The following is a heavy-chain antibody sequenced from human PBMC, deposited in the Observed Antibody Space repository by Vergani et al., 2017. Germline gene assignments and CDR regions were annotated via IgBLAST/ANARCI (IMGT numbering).Heavy chain of an antibody. V-gene: IGHV2-70*01. CDR2: IDWDDDK. CDR1: GFSLSTSGMC. D-gene: IGHD3-22*01. Sequence: QVTLRESGPALVKSTQTLTLTCTFSGFSLSTSGMCVSWIRQPPGKALEWLALIDWDDDKYYSTSLKTRRTISKDHSKNQVVLTMTNMDPVDTATYYCARTHYYDSSGTFDYWGQGTLVTVSS. J-gene: IGHJ4*02. CDR3: ARTHYYDSSGTFDY.